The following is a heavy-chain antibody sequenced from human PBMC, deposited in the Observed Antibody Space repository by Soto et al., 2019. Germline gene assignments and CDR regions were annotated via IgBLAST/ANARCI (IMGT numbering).Heavy chain of an antibody. Sequence: QVQLQQWGAGLLKPSETLSLTCAVYGGSFSDYYWSWIRQPPGKGLEWIGEINHSGSTNYNPSLKSRVTISVDTSKNQFSLKLTSVTAAGTAVYYCARARPGVRGVRFDYWGQGTLVTVSS. CDR1: GGSFSDYY. CDR3: ARARPGVRGVRFDY. D-gene: IGHD3-10*01. V-gene: IGHV4-34*01. CDR2: INHSGST. J-gene: IGHJ4*02.